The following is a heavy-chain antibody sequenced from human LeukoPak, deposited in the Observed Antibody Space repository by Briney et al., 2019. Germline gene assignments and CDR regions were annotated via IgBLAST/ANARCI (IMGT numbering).Heavy chain of an antibody. D-gene: IGHD5-12*01. CDR1: GFTFSSYA. CDR2: ISGSGGST. J-gene: IGHJ4*02. V-gene: IGHV3-23*01. CDR3: AKPASVATIGRFFYDY. Sequence: PGGSLRLSCAASGFTFSSYAMSWVRQAPGKGLEWVSAISGSGGSTCYADSVKGRFTISRDNSKNTLYLQMNSLRAEDTAVYYCAKPASVATIGRFFYDYWGQGTLVTVSS.